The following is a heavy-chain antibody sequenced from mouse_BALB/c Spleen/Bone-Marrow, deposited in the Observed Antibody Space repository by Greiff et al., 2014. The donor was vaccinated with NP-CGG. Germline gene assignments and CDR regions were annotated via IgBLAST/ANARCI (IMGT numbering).Heavy chain of an antibody. CDR1: GFAFSRYD. V-gene: IGHV5-12-1*01. Sequence: EVQVVESGGGLVKPGGSLKLSCAASGFAFSRYDMSWARQTPEKRLEWVAYITNGGDNTYYPDTVKGRFTISRDNAKNALYLQMSSLKSEDTAMYYCVRHKNYYAMDYWGQGTSVTVSS. J-gene: IGHJ4*01. CDR2: ITNGGDNT. CDR3: VRHKNYYAMDY.